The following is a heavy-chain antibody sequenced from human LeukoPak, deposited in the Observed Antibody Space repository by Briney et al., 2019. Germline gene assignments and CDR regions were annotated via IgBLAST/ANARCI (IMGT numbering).Heavy chain of an antibody. CDR2: ISSSGSTI. CDR3: ARGCDSSSWYCAFDI. V-gene: IGHV3-11*01. CDR1: GFTFSDYY. Sequence: PGGSLRLSCAASGFTFSDYYMSWIRQASWKRLEWVSYISSSGSTIYYADSVKGRFTISGDNAKNSLYLQMNSLRAEDTAVYYCARGCDSSSWYCAFDIWGQGTMVTVSS. J-gene: IGHJ3*02. D-gene: IGHD6-13*01.